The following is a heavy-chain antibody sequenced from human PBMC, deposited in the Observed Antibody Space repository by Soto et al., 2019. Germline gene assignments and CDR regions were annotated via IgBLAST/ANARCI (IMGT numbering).Heavy chain of an antibody. CDR3: AKDHGDYRDWYFDL. Sequence: EVQLLESGGGLVQPGGSRRLSCAASGFTFNNFAMSWVRQAPGKGLEWVSTISGSDCDTFYADSVKGRFTISRDNSKNTLFLQMNSLRAEVTALYYCAKDHGDYRDWYFDLWGRGTLVSVSS. J-gene: IGHJ2*01. CDR2: ISGSDCDT. D-gene: IGHD4-17*01. CDR1: GFTFNNFA. V-gene: IGHV3-23*01.